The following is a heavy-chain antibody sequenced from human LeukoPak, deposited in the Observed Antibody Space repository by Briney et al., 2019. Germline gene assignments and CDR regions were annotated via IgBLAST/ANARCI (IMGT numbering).Heavy chain of an antibody. V-gene: IGHV3-53*01. J-gene: IGHJ4*02. CDR3: ARSSERKYYFDY. Sequence: GGTLRLSCAASGFTVSGNYMSWVRQAPGKGLEWVSLIYSGGTTYYADSVKGRFTISRDNSKNTLYLQMNSLRAEDTAVYYCARSSERKYYFDYRGQGTLVTVSS. D-gene: IGHD3-22*01. CDR2: IYSGGTT. CDR1: GFTVSGNY.